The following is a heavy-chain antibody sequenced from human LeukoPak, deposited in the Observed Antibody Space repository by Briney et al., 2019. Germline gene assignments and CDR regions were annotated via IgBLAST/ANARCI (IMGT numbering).Heavy chain of an antibody. CDR1: GGSISSSSYY. CDR3: ARGGGSCYPKSFDY. Sequence: SETLSLTCTVSGGSISSSSYYWGWIRQPPGKGLEWIGSIYYSGSTYYNPSLKSRVTISVDTSKNQFSLKLSSVTAADTAVYYCARGGGSCYPKSFDYWGQGTLVTVSS. CDR2: IYYSGST. J-gene: IGHJ4*02. V-gene: IGHV4-39*07. D-gene: IGHD2-15*01.